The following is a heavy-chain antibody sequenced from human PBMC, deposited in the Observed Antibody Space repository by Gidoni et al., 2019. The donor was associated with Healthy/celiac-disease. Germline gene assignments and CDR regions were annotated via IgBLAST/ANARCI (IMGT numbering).Heavy chain of an antibody. J-gene: IGHJ6*03. CDR3: ARGEYCSSTSCFPAYYYYMDV. CDR2: IYTSGST. V-gene: IGHV4-61*02. Sequence: QVQLQESGPGLVKPSQTLSLTCTVSGGSISSGSYYWSWSRQPAGKGLEWIGRIYTSGSTNYNPSLKSRVTISVDTSKNQFSLKLSSVAAADTAVYYCARGEYCSSTSCFPAYYYYMDVWGKGTTVTVSS. CDR1: GGSISSGSYY. D-gene: IGHD2-2*01.